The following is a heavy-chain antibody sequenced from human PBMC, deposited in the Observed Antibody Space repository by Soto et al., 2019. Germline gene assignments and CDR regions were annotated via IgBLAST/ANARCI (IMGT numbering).Heavy chain of an antibody. J-gene: IGHJ3*02. CDR1: GFTFSSYW. CDR2: IKQDGSEK. CDR3: ARTHDSSGYGAFDI. V-gene: IGHV3-7*03. Sequence: GGSLRLSCAASGFTFSSYWMSWVRQAPGKGLEWVANIKQDGSEKYYVDSVKGRFTISRDNAKNSLYLQMNSLRAEDTAVYYCARTHDSSGYGAFDIWGQGTTVTVSS. D-gene: IGHD3-22*01.